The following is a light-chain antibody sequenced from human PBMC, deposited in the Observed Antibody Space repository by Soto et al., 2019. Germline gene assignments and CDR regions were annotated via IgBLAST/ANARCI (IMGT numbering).Light chain of an antibody. V-gene: IGLV2-14*01. CDR2: EVS. J-gene: IGLJ1*01. CDR1: SSDVGGYNS. Sequence: QSALTQPAPVSGSPGQSITISCTGTSSDVGGYNSVSWYQQHPGKAPKLMIYEVSNRPSGVSNRFSGSKSGNTASLTISGLQAEDEADYYCSSYTSSSTLVFGSGTKVTVL. CDR3: SSYTSSSTLV.